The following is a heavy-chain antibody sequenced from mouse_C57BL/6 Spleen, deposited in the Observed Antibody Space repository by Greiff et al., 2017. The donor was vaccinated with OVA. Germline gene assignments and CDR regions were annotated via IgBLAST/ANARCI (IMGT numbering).Heavy chain of an antibody. CDR3: ARAVYWYFDV. J-gene: IGHJ1*03. CDR2: IYPSDSET. D-gene: IGHD3-3*01. CDR1: GYTFTSYW. V-gene: IGHV1-61*01. Sequence: VQLQQSGAELVRPGSSVKLSCKASGYTFTSYWMDWVKQRPGQGLEWIGNIYPSDSETHYNQKFKDKATLPVDKSSSTAYMQLSSLTSEDSAVYYCARAVYWYFDVWGTGTTVTVSS.